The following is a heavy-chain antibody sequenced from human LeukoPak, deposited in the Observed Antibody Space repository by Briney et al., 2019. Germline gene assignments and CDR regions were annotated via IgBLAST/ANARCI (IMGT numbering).Heavy chain of an antibody. Sequence: GSLRLSCAASGVTFSSYWMSWVRQAPGKGLEWIGSIYHSGSTYYNPSLKSRVTISVDTSKNQFSLKLSSVTAADTAVYYCARGYDSSGYYYWGQGTLVTVSS. CDR2: IYHSGST. D-gene: IGHD3-22*01. CDR3: ARGYDSSGYYY. CDR1: GVTFSSYW. V-gene: IGHV4-4*02. J-gene: IGHJ4*02.